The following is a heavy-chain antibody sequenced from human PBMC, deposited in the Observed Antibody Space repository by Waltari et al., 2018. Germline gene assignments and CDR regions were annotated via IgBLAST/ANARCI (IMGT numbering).Heavy chain of an antibody. V-gene: IGHV3-30*02. CDR2: IWSDETNK. D-gene: IGHD3-22*01. J-gene: IGHJ5*02. CDR1: GFTVSNHG. CDR3: AKGPDSSGYYSNWFDP. Sequence: QVQLVESGGGVVQPGGSLRLSCAASGFTVSNHGIHWVRQAPGKGLEWVAFIWSDETNKHYADSVQGRFTISRDNSKNTVFLQMNSLRTEDTAVYYCAKGPDSSGYYSNWFDPWGQGILVTVSS.